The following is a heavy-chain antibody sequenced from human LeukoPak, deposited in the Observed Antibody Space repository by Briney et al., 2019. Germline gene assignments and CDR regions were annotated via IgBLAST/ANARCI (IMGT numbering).Heavy chain of an antibody. CDR2: ISYDGSNK. CDR1: GFTFSSYA. V-gene: IGHV3-30*14. Sequence: PGRSLRLSCAASGFTFSSYAMHWVRQAPGKGLEWVAVISYDGSNKYYADSVKGRFTISRDNSKNTLYLQMNSLRAEDTAVYYCARVIRQQPAEEDYYYYYMDVWGKGTTVTISS. D-gene: IGHD6-13*01. CDR3: ARVIRQQPAEEDYYYYYMDV. J-gene: IGHJ6*03.